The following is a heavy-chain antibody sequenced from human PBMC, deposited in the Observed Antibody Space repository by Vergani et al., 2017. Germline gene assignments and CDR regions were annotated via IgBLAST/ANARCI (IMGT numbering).Heavy chain of an antibody. J-gene: IGHJ4*02. CDR2: IYHSGST. CDR1: GYSISSGYY. D-gene: IGHD3-3*01. CDR3: ARHDGGGYYDFWSGYPYYFDY. Sequence: QVQLPESGPGLVKPSETLSLTCAVSGYSISSGYYWGWIRQPPGKGLEWIGSIYHSGSTYYNPSLKSRVTISVDTSKNQFSLKLSSVTAADTAVYYCARHDGGGYYDFWSGYPYYFDYWGQGTLVTVSS. V-gene: IGHV4-38-2*01.